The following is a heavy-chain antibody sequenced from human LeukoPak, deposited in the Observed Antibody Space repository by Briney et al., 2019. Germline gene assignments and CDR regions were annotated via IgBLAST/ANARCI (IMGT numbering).Heavy chain of an antibody. CDR3: ARVQDRGCLWFDP. CDR1: GGSISSYY. J-gene: IGHJ5*02. Sequence: PSETLSLTCTVSGGSISSYYWSWIRQPPGKGLEWIGYIYYSGSTNYNPSLKSRVTISVDTSKNQFSLKLSSVTAADTAVYYCARVQDRGCLWFDPWGQGTLVTVSS. CDR2: IYYSGST. V-gene: IGHV4-59*01. D-gene: IGHD3-10*01.